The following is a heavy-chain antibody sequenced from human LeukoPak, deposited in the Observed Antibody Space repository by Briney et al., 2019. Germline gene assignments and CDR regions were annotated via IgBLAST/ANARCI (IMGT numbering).Heavy chain of an antibody. V-gene: IGHV3-53*04. CDR3: ARDRRGEKDFDV. CDR2: IYADGYT. Sequence: GGSLRLSCAASGISVSNDYMSWVRQAPGKGLEWVSAIYADGYTRDAASVKGRFSISRHNSKNTVYLQMDNLRPEDTAVYYCARDRRGEKDFDVWGPGTIVTVSS. CDR1: GISVSNDY. J-gene: IGHJ3*01.